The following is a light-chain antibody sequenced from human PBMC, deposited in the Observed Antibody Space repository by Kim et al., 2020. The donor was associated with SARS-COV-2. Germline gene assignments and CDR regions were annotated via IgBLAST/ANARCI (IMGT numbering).Light chain of an antibody. CDR2: EVS. Sequence: VTIPCTPPRSDVGGYSYASSHQQHPGQPPKFMIYEVSTRPSGVPDRFSGSKSGNMASLTVSGLQAEDEADYYCSSYAGSNNWVFGGGTQLTVL. CDR1: RSDVGGYSY. V-gene: IGLV2-8*01. CDR3: SSYAGSNNWV. J-gene: IGLJ3*02.